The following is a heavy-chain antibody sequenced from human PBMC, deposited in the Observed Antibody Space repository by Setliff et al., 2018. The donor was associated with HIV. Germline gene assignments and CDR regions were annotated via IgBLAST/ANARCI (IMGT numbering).Heavy chain of an antibody. V-gene: IGHV4-39*01. CDR1: AGSIRSSTYY. CDR2: IYYSGST. Sequence: KTSETLSLTCTVSAGSIRSSTYYWAWIRQPPGKGLEWIGTIYYSGSTYYNPSPKSRATISVDMSKNQFSLRLSSVTAADTAVYYCARGGFTGVTTHFQHWGRGTLVTVSS. J-gene: IGHJ1*01. CDR3: ARGGFTGVTTHFQH. D-gene: IGHD4-17*01.